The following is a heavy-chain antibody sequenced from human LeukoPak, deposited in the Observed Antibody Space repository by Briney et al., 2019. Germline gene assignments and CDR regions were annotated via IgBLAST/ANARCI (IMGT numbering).Heavy chain of an antibody. D-gene: IGHD3-22*01. J-gene: IGHJ4*02. Sequence: GGSLRLSCAASGFTVSSNYMTWVRQAPGKGLEWVSVIYSGGSTYYADSVKGRFTISRDNSKNTLYLQMNSLRAEDTAVYYCAREALGRYYDSSGSFDYWGQGTLVTVSS. V-gene: IGHV3-66*01. CDR2: IYSGGST. CDR1: GFTVSSNY. CDR3: AREALGRYYDSSGSFDY.